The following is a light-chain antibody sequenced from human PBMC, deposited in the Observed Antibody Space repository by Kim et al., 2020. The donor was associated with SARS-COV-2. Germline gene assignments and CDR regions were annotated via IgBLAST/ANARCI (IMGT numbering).Light chain of an antibody. V-gene: IGKV4-1*01. J-gene: IGKJ4*01. CDR1: QSVLYSSNNKNY. CDR2: WAS. CDR3: QQYYSSPLT. Sequence: DIVMTQSPDSLAVSLGERATINCKSSQSVLYSSNNKNYLAWYQQKPGQPPKLLIYWASTLESGVPDRISGSGSGTDFTLTISSLQAEDVAVDYCQQYYSSPLTFGGGTKVDIK.